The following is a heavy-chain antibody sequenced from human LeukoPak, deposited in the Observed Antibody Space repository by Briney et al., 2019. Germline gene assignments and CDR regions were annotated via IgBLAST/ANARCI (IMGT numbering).Heavy chain of an antibody. CDR3: AAAIAAAGTGAWDY. J-gene: IGHJ4*02. CDR2: IYPDDSDT. CDR1: GYIFTSYW. Sequence: GESLKISCNGSGYIFTSYWIGWVRQMPGKGLEWMGIIYPDDSDTRYSPSFQGQVTISADKSISTAYLQWSSLKASDTAMYYCAAAIAAAGTGAWDYWGQGTLVTVSS. V-gene: IGHV5-51*01. D-gene: IGHD6-13*01.